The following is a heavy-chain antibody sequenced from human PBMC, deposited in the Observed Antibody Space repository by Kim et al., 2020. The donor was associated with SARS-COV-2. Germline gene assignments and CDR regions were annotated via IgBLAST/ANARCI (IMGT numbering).Heavy chain of an antibody. CDR3: AKDGRLWFGEYSDS. CDR1: GFTFSSYA. Sequence: GGSLRLSCAASGFTFSSYAMSWVRQAPGKGLEWVSGIRGSGGSTYYADSVKGRFTISRDNSKNTLYLQMNSLRAEDTAVYYCAKDGRLWFGEYSDSWGQGTLVTVSS. D-gene: IGHD3-10*01. J-gene: IGHJ4*02. CDR2: IRGSGGST. V-gene: IGHV3-23*01.